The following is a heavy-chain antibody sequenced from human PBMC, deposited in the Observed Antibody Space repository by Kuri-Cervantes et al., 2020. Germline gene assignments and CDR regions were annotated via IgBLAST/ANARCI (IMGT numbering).Heavy chain of an antibody. CDR1: GYTFTSYY. CDR2: INPSGGST. D-gene: IGHD6-19*01. J-gene: IGHJ6*02. CDR3: ARDLGQWLVPQGLFYYYYGMDV. V-gene: IGHV1-46*01. Sequence: ASVKVSCKASGYTFTSYYMHWVRQAPRQELEWMGIINPSGGSTSYAQKFQGRVTMTRDTSTSTVYMELSSLRSEDTAVYYCARDLGQWLVPQGLFYYYYGMDVWGQGTTVTVSS.